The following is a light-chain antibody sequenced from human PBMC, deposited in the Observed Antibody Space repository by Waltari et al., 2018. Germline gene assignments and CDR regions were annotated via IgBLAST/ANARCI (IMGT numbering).Light chain of an antibody. Sequence: DIVMTQSPDSLAVSLGERATLNCKSSQTVRLRSNNKNYVSWYQQKPGQTPRLLISWASTRESGVPDRFTASGSGTDFTLTISSLQAEDVAVYYCQQYSNTPFTFGPGTKVAIK. J-gene: IGKJ3*01. CDR1: QTVRLRSNNKNY. CDR3: QQYSNTPFT. CDR2: WAS. V-gene: IGKV4-1*01.